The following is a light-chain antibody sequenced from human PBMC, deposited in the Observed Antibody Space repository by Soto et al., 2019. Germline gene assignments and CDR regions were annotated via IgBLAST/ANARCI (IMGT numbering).Light chain of an antibody. CDR1: SSAVGGYNY. CDR3: SSYTNSRKV. CDR2: EVS. Sequence: QSVLTQPASVFGSPGQSITISCTGTSSAVGGYNYVSWYQHHPGKAPKLLIYEVSNRPSGVSNRFSASKSANTASLTISGLQSEDEADYYCSSYTNSRKVFGTGTKVTVL. V-gene: IGLV2-14*01. J-gene: IGLJ1*01.